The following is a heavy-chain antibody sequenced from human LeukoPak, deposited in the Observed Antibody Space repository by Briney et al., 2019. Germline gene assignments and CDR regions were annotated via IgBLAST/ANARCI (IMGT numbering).Heavy chain of an antibody. CDR2: IYHSGST. Sequence: SQTLSLTCAVSGGSISSGGCSWSWIRQPPGKGLEWIGYIYHSGSTYYNPSLKSRVTISVDRSKNQFSLKLSSVTAADTAVYYCARGKYYYDSSGYSSDAFDIWGRGTMVTVPS. CDR1: GGSISSGGCS. V-gene: IGHV4-30-2*01. D-gene: IGHD3-22*01. CDR3: ARGKYYYDSSGYSSDAFDI. J-gene: IGHJ3*02.